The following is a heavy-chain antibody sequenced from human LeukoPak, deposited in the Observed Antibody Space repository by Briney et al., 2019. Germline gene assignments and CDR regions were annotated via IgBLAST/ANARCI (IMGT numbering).Heavy chain of an antibody. CDR3: ARGDGSYFDY. CDR1: GYTFTDYY. CDR2: INPNSGGT. Sequence: ASVKVSCKASGYTFTDYYMHWVRQAPGQGLEWMGWINPNSGGTNSAQNFQGRVTMTRDTSISTAYMELSSLRSDDTAVYYCARGDGSYFDYWAREPWSPSPQ. D-gene: IGHD5-24*01. V-gene: IGHV1-2*02. J-gene: IGHJ4*02.